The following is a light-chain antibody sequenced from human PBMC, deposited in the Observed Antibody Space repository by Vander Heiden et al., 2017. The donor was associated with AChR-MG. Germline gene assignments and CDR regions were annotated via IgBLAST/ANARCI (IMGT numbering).Light chain of an antibody. CDR3: LQTYTTLGS. J-gene: IGKJ4*01. Sequence: DIHVTQSPSPLFASVGDRVTITCRASRSIVTFLNWYRQRPGAAPELLIYDASTLQSGVPSRFSGSGSRTDFTLTITNVQPQDFATYFCLQTYTTLGSFGGGTKLEI. CDR1: RSIVTF. V-gene: IGKV1-39*01. CDR2: DAS.